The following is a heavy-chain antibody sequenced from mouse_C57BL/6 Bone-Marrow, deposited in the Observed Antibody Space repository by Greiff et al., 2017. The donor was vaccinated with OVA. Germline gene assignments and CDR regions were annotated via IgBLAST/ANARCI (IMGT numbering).Heavy chain of an antibody. D-gene: IGHD3-2*02. CDR1: GYTFTSYG. CDR2: IYPRSGNT. V-gene: IGHV1-81*01. J-gene: IGHJ2*01. CDR3: ARRDSSGYVDY. Sequence: VQLQQSGAELARPGASVKLSCKASGYTFTSYGISWVKQRTGQGLEWIGEIYPRSGNTYYNEKFKGKATLTADKSSSTAYMERRSLTSEDSAVYFCARRDSSGYVDYWGQGTTLTVSS.